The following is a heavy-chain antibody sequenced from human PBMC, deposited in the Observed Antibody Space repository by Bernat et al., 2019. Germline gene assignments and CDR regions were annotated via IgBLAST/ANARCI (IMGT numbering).Heavy chain of an antibody. D-gene: IGHD3-10*01. CDR1: GFTFRSYG. J-gene: IGHJ4*02. V-gene: IGHV3-33*01. Sequence: QVQLVESGGGLVQPGRSLRLSCAASGFTFRSYGMHWVRQAPGKGLEWVAVIWYDGNNKYYADSVKGRFTITRDNSKNTLYLQMNSLRAEDTAVYYCARDPLTMVRGGINPYYFDYWGQGTLVTVSS. CDR2: IWYDGNNK. CDR3: ARDPLTMVRGGINPYYFDY.